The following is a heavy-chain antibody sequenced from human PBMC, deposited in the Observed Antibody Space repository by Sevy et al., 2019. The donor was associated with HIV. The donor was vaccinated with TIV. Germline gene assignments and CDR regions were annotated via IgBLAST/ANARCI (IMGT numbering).Heavy chain of an antibody. CDR1: GFSLNTTEMG. CDR2: IYWDDDK. V-gene: IGHV2-5*02. Sequence: SGPTLVKPTQTLTLTCTFSGFSLNTTEMGVGWIRQPPGKTLEWLALIYWDDDKRYNPSLKSRLSITKDTSKKQVVLTLTNMDSVDTATYYCAHRFYRGAYDFDFWGQGILVTVSS. J-gene: IGHJ4*02. D-gene: IGHD1-26*01. CDR3: AHRFYRGAYDFDF.